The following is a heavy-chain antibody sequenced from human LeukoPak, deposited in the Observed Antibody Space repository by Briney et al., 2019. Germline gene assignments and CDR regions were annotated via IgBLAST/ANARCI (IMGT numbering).Heavy chain of an antibody. CDR3: ARDPHPTVVTVFDY. V-gene: IGHV3-33*01. Sequence: PGRSLRLSCAASGFTFSSYGMHWVRQAPGKGLEWVAVIWYDGSNKYCADSVKGRFTISRDNSKNTLYLQMNSLRAEDTAVYYCARDPHPTVVTVFDYWGQGTLVTVSS. D-gene: IGHD4-23*01. J-gene: IGHJ4*02. CDR1: GFTFSSYG. CDR2: IWYDGSNK.